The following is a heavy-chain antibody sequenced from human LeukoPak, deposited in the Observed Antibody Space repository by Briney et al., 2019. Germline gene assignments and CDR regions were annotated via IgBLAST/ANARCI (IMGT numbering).Heavy chain of an antibody. J-gene: IGHJ4*02. CDR2: INTGNGNT. Sequence: VASVKVSCKASGYTFTSYAMHWVRQAPGQRLEWMGWINTGNGNTKYSQEFQGRVTITRDTSANTAYMELSRLRSDDTAVYYCARDLRSMVRGVIPLLGYWGQGTLVTVSS. V-gene: IGHV1-3*04. D-gene: IGHD3-10*01. CDR3: ARDLRSMVRGVIPLLGY. CDR1: GYTFTSYA.